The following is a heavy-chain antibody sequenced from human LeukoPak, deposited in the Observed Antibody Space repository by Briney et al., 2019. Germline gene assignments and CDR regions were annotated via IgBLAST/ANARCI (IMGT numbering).Heavy chain of an antibody. V-gene: IGHV1-18*01. Sequence: ASVKVSCKASSYTFTSYGISWVRQAPGQGLEWMGWISTFNGNTNYAQKLQGRVTMTTDTSTGTAYMELRSLRSDDTAVYYCARVKYYYDSSGYRGSFDYWGQGTLVTVSS. CDR3: ARVKYYYDSSGYRGSFDY. D-gene: IGHD3-22*01. J-gene: IGHJ4*02. CDR1: SYTFTSYG. CDR2: ISTFNGNT.